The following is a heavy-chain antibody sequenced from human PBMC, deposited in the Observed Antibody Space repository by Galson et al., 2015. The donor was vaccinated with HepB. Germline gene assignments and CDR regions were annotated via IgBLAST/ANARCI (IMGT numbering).Heavy chain of an antibody. CDR3: GKGNTYSSAY. J-gene: IGHJ4*02. Sequence: MTWVRQAPGKGLEWVSAISGSSTNYADSVKGRFTVSIDSSKNTLYLQMNSLRAEDTAVYYCGKGNTYSSAYWGQGTLVTVSS. CDR2: ISGSST. D-gene: IGHD6-19*01. V-gene: IGHV3-23*01.